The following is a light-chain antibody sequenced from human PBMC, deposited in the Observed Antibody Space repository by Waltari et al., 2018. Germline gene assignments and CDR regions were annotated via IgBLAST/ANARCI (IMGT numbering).Light chain of an antibody. CDR1: TSNIGNNY. Sequence: QSVLTQPPSVSAAPGQRVTISCSGSTSNIGNNYVSWYQQLPGTAPKLLIYENNKRPSGISDRFSGSKSGTSATLGITGLQTGDEADYYCRTWDSSLTAGVFGGGTKLTVL. J-gene: IGLJ2*01. CDR3: RTWDSSLTAGV. V-gene: IGLV1-51*02. CDR2: ENN.